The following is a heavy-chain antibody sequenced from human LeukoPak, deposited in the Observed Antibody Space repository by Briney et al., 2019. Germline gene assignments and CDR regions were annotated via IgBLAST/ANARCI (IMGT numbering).Heavy chain of an antibody. D-gene: IGHD3-10*01. CDR3: ARRSGSGNYYYYYYMDV. V-gene: IGHV4-34*01. Sequence: SETLSLTCAVYGGSFSGYYWSWIRQPPGKGLEWIGEINHSGSTNYNPSLKSRVTISVDKSKNQFSLKLSSVTAADTAVYYCARRSGSGNYYYYYYMDVWGKGTTVTISS. J-gene: IGHJ6*03. CDR1: GGSFSGYY. CDR2: INHSGST.